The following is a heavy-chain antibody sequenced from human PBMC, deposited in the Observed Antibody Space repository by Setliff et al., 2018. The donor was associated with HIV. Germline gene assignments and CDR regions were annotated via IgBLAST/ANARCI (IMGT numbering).Heavy chain of an antibody. J-gene: IGHJ4*02. CDR1: GFTFSGYA. D-gene: IGHD6-19*01. V-gene: IGHV3-23*01. CDR2: ISNGGGGYT. Sequence: QPGGSLRLSCAASGFTFSGYAMSWVRQAPGKGLECVSAISNGGGGYTYYADSVKGRFTISRDNSKNTLYLQVNSLRVEDTAMYYCTKDHLSGWASDCWGQGTLVTVSS. CDR3: TKDHLSGWASDC.